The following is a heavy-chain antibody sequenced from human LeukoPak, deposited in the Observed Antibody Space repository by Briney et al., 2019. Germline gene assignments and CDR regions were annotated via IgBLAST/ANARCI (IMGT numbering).Heavy chain of an antibody. CDR1: GGTFSSYA. Sequence: VASVKVSCKASGGTFSSYAISWVRQAPGQGLEWMGGIIPIFGTANYAQKFQGRVTITTDESTSTAYMELSSLRSEDTAVYYCARDPSGGGYSYGVIDYWGQGTLVTVSS. D-gene: IGHD5-18*01. V-gene: IGHV1-69*05. CDR3: ARDPSGGGYSYGVIDY. J-gene: IGHJ4*02. CDR2: IIPIFGTA.